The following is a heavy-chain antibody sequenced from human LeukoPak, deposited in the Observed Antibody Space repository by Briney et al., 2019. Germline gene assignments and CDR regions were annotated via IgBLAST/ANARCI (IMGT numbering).Heavy chain of an antibody. CDR2: INPIFGKA. CDR1: GCTFISYA. D-gene: IGHD2-21*02. J-gene: IGHJ3*02. Sequence: GASVNVSCKATGCTFISYAINWVRQAPGQGPEWMGGINPIFGKANYAQKFQGRVTITADESTSTAYMELSSLRSEGTAVYYFAGWMLVTGTFDAFDIWGQGTMVTVSS. CDR3: AGWMLVTGTFDAFDI. V-gene: IGHV1-69*13.